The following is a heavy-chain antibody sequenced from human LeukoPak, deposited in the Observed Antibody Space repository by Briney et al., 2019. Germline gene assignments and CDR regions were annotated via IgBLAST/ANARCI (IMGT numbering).Heavy chain of an antibody. CDR1: GGSISSGGYY. J-gene: IGHJ4*02. V-gene: IGHV4-31*03. CDR2: IYYSGST. Sequence: SETLSLTCTVSGGSISSGGYYWSWIRQHPGKGLEWIGYIYYSGSTYYNPSLKSRVTISVDTSRNQFSLKLSSVTAADTAVYYCARDSCSGGSCLFDYWGQGTLVTVSS. CDR3: ARDSCSGGSCLFDY. D-gene: IGHD2-15*01.